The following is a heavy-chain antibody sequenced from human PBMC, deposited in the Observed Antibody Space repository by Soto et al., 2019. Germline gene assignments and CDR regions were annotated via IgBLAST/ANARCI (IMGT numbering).Heavy chain of an antibody. D-gene: IGHD4-17*01. CDR1: GFTFRNYG. V-gene: IGHV3-30*18. CDR3: AKDLRAFDY. CDR2: ISYDGDNT. Sequence: PGGSLRLSCTPSGFTFRNYGLHWVRQAPGKGLEWVALISYDGDNTYYADSARGRFTISRDNSTNTLYLQMASLRPEDTAVYYCAKDLRAFDYWGQGTLVTVSS. J-gene: IGHJ4*02.